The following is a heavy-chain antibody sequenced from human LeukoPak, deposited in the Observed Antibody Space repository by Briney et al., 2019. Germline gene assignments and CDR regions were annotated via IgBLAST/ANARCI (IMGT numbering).Heavy chain of an antibody. CDR1: GYTFTSYG. V-gene: IGHV1-18*01. J-gene: IGHJ6*02. CDR2: ISAYNGNT. D-gene: IGHD4-23*01. CDR3: ARDEDGGNSYGMDV. Sequence: ASVKVSCKASGYTFTSYGISWVRQAPGQGLEWMGWISAYNGNTNYAQKLQGRVTMTTDTSTGTAYMELRSLRSDDTAVYYCARDEDGGNSYGMDVWGQGTTVTVSS.